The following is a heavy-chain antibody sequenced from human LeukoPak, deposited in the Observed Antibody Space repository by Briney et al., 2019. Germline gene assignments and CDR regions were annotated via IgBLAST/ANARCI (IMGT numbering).Heavy chain of an antibody. V-gene: IGHV3-7*01. J-gene: IGHJ4*02. CDR3: ARRTNSDY. CDR1: GFTFSSYA. Sequence: PGGSLRLSCAASGFTFSSYAMSWVRQAPGKGLEWVANIKQDGSEKYYVDSVKGRFTISRDNAKNSLYLQMNSLRAEDTAVYYCARRTNSDYWGQGTLVTVSS. CDR2: IKQDGSEK. D-gene: IGHD1-7*01.